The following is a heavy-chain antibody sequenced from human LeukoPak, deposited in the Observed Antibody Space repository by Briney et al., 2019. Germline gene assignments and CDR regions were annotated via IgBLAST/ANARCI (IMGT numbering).Heavy chain of an antibody. CDR1: GFTFSSYA. J-gene: IGHJ4*02. Sequence: GGSLRLSCAASGFTFSSYAMTWVRQAPGKGLEWVSAIRGSGTGTYYADHVKGRFTISRDNSRNTLYLHMNSLRAEDTAIYYCAKHNGAAAGVPYYFDSWGQETLVTVSS. D-gene: IGHD6-13*01. CDR3: AKHNGAAAGVPYYFDS. V-gene: IGHV3-23*01. CDR2: IRGSGTGT.